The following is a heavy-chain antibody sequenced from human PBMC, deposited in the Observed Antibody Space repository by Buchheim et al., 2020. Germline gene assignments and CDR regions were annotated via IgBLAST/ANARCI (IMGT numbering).Heavy chain of an antibody. V-gene: IGHV3-74*01. J-gene: IGHJ6*02. D-gene: IGHD3-3*01. CDR1: GFTFSSYW. CDR2: INSDGSST. Sequence: EVQLVESGGGLVQPGGSLRLSCAASGFTFSSYWMHWVRQAPGKGLVWVSRINSDGSSTSYADSVKGRFTISRDNAKNTLYLQMNSLRAEDTAVYYCASHYDFWSGYYRARPNYYYYGMDVWGQGTT. CDR3: ASHYDFWSGYYRARPNYYYYGMDV.